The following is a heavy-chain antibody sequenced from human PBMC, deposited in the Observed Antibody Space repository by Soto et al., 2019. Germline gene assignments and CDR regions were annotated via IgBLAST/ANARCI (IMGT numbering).Heavy chain of an antibody. CDR2: INPGTGDT. CDR1: GYTFTTYT. CDR3: ARKQPGPQIGWASALHV. J-gene: IGHJ3*01. D-gene: IGHD6-13*01. V-gene: IGHV1-3*01. Sequence: QVRLVQSGAEVKKPGASVKISCRASGYTFTTYTILWLRQAPGQRPEWMAWINPGTGDTKYSEKLQGRVSVTRDRSANTAYMELRNLRSEDTAIYYCARKQPGPQIGWASALHVWGQGTKVTVSS.